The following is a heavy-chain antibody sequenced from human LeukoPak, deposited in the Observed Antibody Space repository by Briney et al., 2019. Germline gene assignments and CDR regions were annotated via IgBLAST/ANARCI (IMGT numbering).Heavy chain of an antibody. CDR1: GYTFTGYY. CDR2: INPNSGGT. D-gene: IGHD2-15*01. CDR3: ARDIVVVARDYYYGMDV. J-gene: IGHJ6*02. V-gene: IGHV1-2*02. Sequence: ASVKVCCKASGYTFTGYYMHWVRQAPGQGLEWMGWINPNSGGTNYAQKFQGRVTMTRDTSISTAYMELSRLRSDDTAVYYCARDIVVVARDYYYGMDVWGQGTTVTVSS.